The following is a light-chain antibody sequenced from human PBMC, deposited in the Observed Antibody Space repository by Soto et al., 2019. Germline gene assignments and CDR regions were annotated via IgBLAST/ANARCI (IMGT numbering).Light chain of an antibody. CDR3: VLYMVSGIGV. V-gene: IGLV8-61*01. J-gene: IGLJ3*02. Sequence: QAVVTQEPSFSVSPGRTVTLTCGLSSGSVSTSYYPSWYQQTPGQAPRTLIYSTNPRPSGVPERFPGSILGNKAALTITGAQAHDESDNYSVLYMVSGIGVFVGGTKLTVL. CDR1: SGSVSTSYY. CDR2: STN.